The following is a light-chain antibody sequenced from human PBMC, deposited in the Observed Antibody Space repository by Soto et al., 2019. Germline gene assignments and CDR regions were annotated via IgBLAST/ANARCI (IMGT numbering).Light chain of an antibody. J-gene: IGKJ4*01. CDR3: LQHNTYPLT. CDR2: AAS. Sequence: DIQMTQSPSSLSASVGDRVTITCRASQAINNDLGWYQQSPGKAPKRLIYAASSLQRGVPPRFSATGSGTEFTLPITGLQPEDFATYFCLQHNTYPLTFGGGTKVEI. V-gene: IGKV1-17*01. CDR1: QAINND.